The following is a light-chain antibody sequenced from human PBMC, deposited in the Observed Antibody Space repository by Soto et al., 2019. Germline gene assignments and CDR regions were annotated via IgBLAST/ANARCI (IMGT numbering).Light chain of an antibody. Sequence: GDRVTITCRASQNINNYLNWYQQKPGKAPNLLIYGVSTLESGVPSRFSGTGSRTDFTLTITSLQPEDFATYYCQQSFANPVTFGQGTRLVIK. V-gene: IGKV1-39*01. CDR1: QNINNY. CDR2: GVS. CDR3: QQSFANPVT. J-gene: IGKJ5*01.